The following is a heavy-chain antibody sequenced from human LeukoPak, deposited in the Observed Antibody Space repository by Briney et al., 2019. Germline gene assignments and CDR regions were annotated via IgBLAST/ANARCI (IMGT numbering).Heavy chain of an antibody. J-gene: IGHJ4*02. CDR3: ARGRGYSYGYVDY. V-gene: IGHV1-69*13. CDR2: IIPTFGTA. D-gene: IGHD5-18*01. CDR1: GYTFTNYA. Sequence: ASVKVSCKASGYTFTNYAISWVRQAPGQGLEWMGGIIPTFGTANYAQKFQGRVTITADESTSTAYMELSSLRSEDTAVYYCARGRGYSYGYVDYWGQGTLVTVSS.